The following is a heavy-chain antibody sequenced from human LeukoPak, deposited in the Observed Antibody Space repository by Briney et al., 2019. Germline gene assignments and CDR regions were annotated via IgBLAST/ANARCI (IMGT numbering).Heavy chain of an antibody. CDR2: ISGSGGST. Sequence: GGSLRLSCAASGFTVSSNYISWVRQAPGKGLEWVSAISGSGGSTYYADSVKGRFTISRDNSKNTLYLQMNSLRAEDTAVYYCAKRPLGYYDSSGYFIFDYWGQGTLVTVSS. CDR3: AKRPLGYYDSSGYFIFDY. D-gene: IGHD3-22*01. V-gene: IGHV3-23*01. J-gene: IGHJ4*02. CDR1: GFTVSSNY.